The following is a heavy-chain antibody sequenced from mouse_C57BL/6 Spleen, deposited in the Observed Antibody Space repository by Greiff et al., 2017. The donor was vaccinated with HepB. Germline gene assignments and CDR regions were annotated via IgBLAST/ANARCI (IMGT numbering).Heavy chain of an antibody. Sequence: EVQLQQPGAELVMPGASVKLSCKASGYSFTGYYMNWVKQSPEKSLEWIGEINPSTGGTTYNQKFKAKATLTVDKSSSTAYMQLKSLTSEDSAVYYCARGRSNYRYYYAMDYWGQGTSVTVSS. V-gene: IGHV1-42*01. CDR2: INPSTGGT. D-gene: IGHD2-5*01. CDR1: GYSFTGYY. J-gene: IGHJ4*01. CDR3: ARGRSNYRYYYAMDY.